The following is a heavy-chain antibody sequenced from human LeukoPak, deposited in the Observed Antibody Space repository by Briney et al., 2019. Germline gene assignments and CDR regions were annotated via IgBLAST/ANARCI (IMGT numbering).Heavy chain of an antibody. J-gene: IGHJ4*02. V-gene: IGHV5-51*01. CDR3: GRRIAGSGSDY. D-gene: IGHD2/OR15-2a*01. Sequence: GESLIISCKASGYSFTAYWIGWVRPMPGKGLEWMGIIYPDDSDTRYSPSFQGQVTISVDKSISTAYLQWSSLKASDSAIYFCGRRIAGSGSDYWGQGTLVTVSS. CDR2: IYPDDSDT. CDR1: GYSFTAYW.